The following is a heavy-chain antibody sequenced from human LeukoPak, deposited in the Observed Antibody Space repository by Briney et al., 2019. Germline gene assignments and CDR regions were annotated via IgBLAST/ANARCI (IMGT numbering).Heavy chain of an antibody. CDR3: ARHLRSGWNYYYYGMDV. J-gene: IGHJ6*02. CDR2: MNPNSGNT. Sequence: ASVKVSCKASGYTFTSYDINWVRQATGQGLEWMGWMNPNSGNTGYAQKFQGRVTMTRNTSISTAYMELSSLRSEDTAVYYCARHLRSGWNYYYYGMDVWGQGTTVTVSS. D-gene: IGHD6-19*01. V-gene: IGHV1-8*01. CDR1: GYTFTSYD.